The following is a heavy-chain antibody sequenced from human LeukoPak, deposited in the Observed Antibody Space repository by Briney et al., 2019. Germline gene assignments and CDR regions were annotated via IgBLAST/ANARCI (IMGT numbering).Heavy chain of an antibody. CDR1: GFTLSSYS. CDR2: ISSSGTTI. V-gene: IGHV3-48*01. CDR3: AQHFDS. J-gene: IGHJ4*02. Sequence: GGSLRLSCASSGFTLSSYSMNWVRQAPGKGLEWVSYISSSGTTIYYADSVKGRFTISRDNAKNSVYLQMNSMRADDTAVYYCAQHFDSWGQGTLVTVSS. D-gene: IGHD2-21*01.